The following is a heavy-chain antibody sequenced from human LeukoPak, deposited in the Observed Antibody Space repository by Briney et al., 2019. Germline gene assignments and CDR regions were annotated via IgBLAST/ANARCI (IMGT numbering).Heavy chain of an antibody. V-gene: IGHV1-46*01. CDR1: GYTFTSYY. Sequence: ASVKVSCKASGYTFTSYYMHWVRQAPGQGLEWMGIINPSGGSTSYAQKFQGRVTMTRDMSTSTVYMELSSLRAEDTALYYCARTASVDTAMVRTDAFDIWGQGTMVTVSS. CDR3: ARTASVDTAMVRTDAFDI. CDR2: INPSGGST. J-gene: IGHJ3*02. D-gene: IGHD5-18*01.